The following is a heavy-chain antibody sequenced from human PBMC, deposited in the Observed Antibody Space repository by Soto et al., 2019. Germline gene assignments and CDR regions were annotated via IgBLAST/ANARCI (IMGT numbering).Heavy chain of an antibody. CDR3: GRQSSNNSRRLSWFDP. D-gene: IGHD6-13*01. J-gene: IGHJ5*02. CDR2: IHSSGAT. Sequence: QLQLQESGPGLVKPSETLSLTCTVSDGSISSSTYSWGWIRQPPRKGLEWIGSIHSSGATYYNVSLKSRVTVSVDTSKNQLSLKLNSVTAADTGVYYCGRQSSNNSRRLSWFDPWGQGTLVSVSS. CDR1: DGSISSSTYS. V-gene: IGHV4-39*01.